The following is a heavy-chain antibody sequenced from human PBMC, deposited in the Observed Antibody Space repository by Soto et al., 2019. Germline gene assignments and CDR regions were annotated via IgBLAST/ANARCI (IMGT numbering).Heavy chain of an antibody. CDR3: AKDRGAGGRFSGIAVAGIPS. CDR1: GFTFSSYA. Sequence: EVQLLESGGGLVQPGGSLRLSCAASGFTFSSYAMSWVRQTPGKGLEWVSGISGGGGNTYYADSVTGRFTISRDNSRNRLYLQMNSLRAADTAIYYCAKDRGAGGRFSGIAVAGIPSWGQGTLVIVSS. J-gene: IGHJ5*02. V-gene: IGHV3-23*01. D-gene: IGHD6-19*01. CDR2: ISGGGGNT.